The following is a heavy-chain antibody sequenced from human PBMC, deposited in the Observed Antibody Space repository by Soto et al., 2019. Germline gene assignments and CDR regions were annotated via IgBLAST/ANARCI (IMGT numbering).Heavy chain of an antibody. V-gene: IGHV3-21*01. J-gene: IGHJ6*02. CDR1: GFTFSDYD. Sequence: EVQLVESGGGLVKPGGSLRLSCAASGFTFSDYDMTWVRQAPGKGLEWVSSITSNSIYKYSADSLKGRFTISRDNAKNTLFLQINSPRAEDTAVYYCARDLSGGNYYYHGLDVWGQGTTVTVSS. CDR3: ARDLSGGNYYYHGLDV. CDR2: ITSNSIYK. D-gene: IGHD1-26*01.